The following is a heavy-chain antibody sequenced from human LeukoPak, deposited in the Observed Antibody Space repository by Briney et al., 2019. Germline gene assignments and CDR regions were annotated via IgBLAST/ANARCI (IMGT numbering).Heavy chain of an antibody. CDR3: ARDSDQDWYFDL. CDR1: GGTFSSYA. D-gene: IGHD2-2*01. CDR2: IIPIFGTA. J-gene: IGHJ2*01. Sequence: GASVKVSCKASGGTFSSYAISWVRQAPGQGLEWMGGIIPIFGTANYAQKFQGRVTITTDESTSTTYMELSSLRSEDTAVYYCARDSDQDWYFDLWGRGTLVTVSS. V-gene: IGHV1-69*05.